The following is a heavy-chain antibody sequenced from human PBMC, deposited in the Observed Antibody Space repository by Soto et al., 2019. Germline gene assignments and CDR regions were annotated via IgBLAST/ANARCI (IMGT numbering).Heavy chain of an antibody. J-gene: IGHJ4*02. Sequence: PGGSLRLSCAASGFTFSDYYMTWLRQAPGKGLEWVSKISGSGATIYYADSVKGRFTVSRDNAKNSLYLQMDSLRAEDTAVYYCASDPYYYASAYWGQGTLLPVSS. D-gene: IGHD3-10*01. CDR1: GFTFSDYY. V-gene: IGHV3-11*01. CDR2: ISGSGATI. CDR3: ASDPYYYASAY.